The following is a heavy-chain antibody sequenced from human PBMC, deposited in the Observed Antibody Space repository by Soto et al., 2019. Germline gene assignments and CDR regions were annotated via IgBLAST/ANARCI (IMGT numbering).Heavy chain of an antibody. CDR1: GFTFSSSA. CDR3: AAFDPGPMGFDP. D-gene: IGHD3-9*01. J-gene: IGHJ5*02. CDR2: IVVGSGNT. Sequence: SVKVSCKASGFTFSSSAVQWVRQARGQRLEWIGEIVVGSGNTNYAQKFQERVTITRDMSTSTAYMELSSLRSEDTAFYYCAAFDPGPMGFDPWGQGTLVTVSS. V-gene: IGHV1-58*01.